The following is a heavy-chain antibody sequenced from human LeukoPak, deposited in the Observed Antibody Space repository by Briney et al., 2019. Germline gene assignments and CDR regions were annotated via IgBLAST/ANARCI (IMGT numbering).Heavy chain of an antibody. J-gene: IGHJ4*02. V-gene: IGHV3-64D*06. CDR2: ISSNGGST. Sequence: QSGGSLRLSCSASGFTFSSYALHWVRQAPGKGLEYVSAISSNGGSTYYADSVKGRFTISRDNSKNTLYLQMSSLRAEDTAVYYCVKDGTDGYSGYFDYWGQGTLVTVSS. D-gene: IGHD5-24*01. CDR1: GFTFSSYA. CDR3: VKDGTDGYSGYFDY.